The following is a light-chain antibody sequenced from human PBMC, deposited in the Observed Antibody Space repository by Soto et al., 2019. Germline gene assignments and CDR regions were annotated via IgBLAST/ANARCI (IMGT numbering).Light chain of an antibody. CDR2: GAS. J-gene: IGKJ1*01. V-gene: IGKV3-15*01. CDR1: QSISIH. Sequence: EIVMTQSPATLSVSPGERATLSCRASQSISIHLAWYQQKPGQAPRLLIYGASTRDTGTPARFSGSGSGTEFTLTISSLQSEEFAVYYCQQYNNWPSWTFGQGTKVEIK. CDR3: QQYNNWPSWT.